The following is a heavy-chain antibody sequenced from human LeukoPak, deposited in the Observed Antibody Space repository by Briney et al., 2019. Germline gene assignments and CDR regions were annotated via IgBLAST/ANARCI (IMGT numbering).Heavy chain of an antibody. J-gene: IGHJ4*02. Sequence: GGSLRLSCAASGFTFSSYAMSWVRQAPGKGLEWVSAISGSGGSTYYADSVKGRFTISRDNSKNTLYLQMNSLRAEDTAVYYCAKDGRDSSGYYLDYWGQGTLVTVSS. CDR1: GFTFSSYA. CDR2: ISGSGGST. V-gene: IGHV3-23*01. CDR3: AKDGRDSSGYYLDY. D-gene: IGHD3-22*01.